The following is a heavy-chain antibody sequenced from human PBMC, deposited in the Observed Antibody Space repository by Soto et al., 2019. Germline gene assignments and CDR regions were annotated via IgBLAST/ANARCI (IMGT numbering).Heavy chain of an antibody. CDR1: GGSISSYY. CDR2: SYYSGST. D-gene: IGHD3-16*01. CDR3: ARDRIFITFGGVMGGFDP. V-gene: IGHV4-59*01. Sequence: PETLSLTCTVSGGSISSYYWSWIRQPPGKGLEWIGYSYYSGSTNYNPSLKSRVTISVDTAKNQFSRKLSSVTAADTAVYYGARDRIFITFGGVMGGFDPWGQGTLVIVSS. J-gene: IGHJ5*02.